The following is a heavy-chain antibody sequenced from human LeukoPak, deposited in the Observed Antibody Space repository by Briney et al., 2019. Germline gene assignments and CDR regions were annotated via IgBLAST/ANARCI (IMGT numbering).Heavy chain of an antibody. D-gene: IGHD3-10*01. CDR3: AKDRGAYYYYYGMDV. V-gene: IGHV3-30*18. CDR2: ISYDGSNK. CDR1: GFTFSSYG. Sequence: GGPLRLSCAASGFTFSSYGMHWVRQAPGKGLEWVAVISYDGSNKYYADSVKGRFTISRDNSKNTLYLQMNSLRAEDTAVYYCAKDRGAYYYYYGMDVWGQGTTVTVSS. J-gene: IGHJ6*02.